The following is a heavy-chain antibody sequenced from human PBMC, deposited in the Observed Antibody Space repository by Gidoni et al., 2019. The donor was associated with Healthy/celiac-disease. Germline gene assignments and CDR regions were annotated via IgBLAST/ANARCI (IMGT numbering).Heavy chain of an antibody. CDR2: VYYSGST. CDR1: GGSISSSNYY. CDR3: ARREVPAAGDYYYSLDV. D-gene: IGHD2-2*01. J-gene: IGHJ6*02. V-gene: IGHV4-39*02. Sequence: QLQLQESGPGLVKPSETLSLTCTVSGGSISSSNYYWDWIRQPPGKGLEWIGSVYYSGSTYYNPSLKSRVTTSVDTSKNHFSLKLSSVTAADTAVYYCARREVPAAGDYYYSLDVWGQGTTVTVSS.